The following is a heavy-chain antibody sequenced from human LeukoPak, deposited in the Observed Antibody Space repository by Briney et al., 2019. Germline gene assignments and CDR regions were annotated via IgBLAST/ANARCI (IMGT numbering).Heavy chain of an antibody. CDR2: TSWNSGSI. J-gene: IGHJ4*02. V-gene: IGHV3-9*01. CDR1: GFTFDDYA. Sequence: GGSLRLSCAASGFTFDDYAMHWVRQAPGKGLEWVSGTSWNSGSIGYADSVKGRFTISRDNAKNSLYLQKNSLRPEDTALYYCVSRSGWIDYWGQGTLVTVSS. D-gene: IGHD6-19*01. CDR3: VSRSGWIDY.